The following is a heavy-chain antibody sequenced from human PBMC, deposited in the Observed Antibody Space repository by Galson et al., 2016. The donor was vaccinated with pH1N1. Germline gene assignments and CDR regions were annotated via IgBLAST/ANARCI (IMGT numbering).Heavy chain of an antibody. CDR3: ARGYDFSNGYFHYFDN. J-gene: IGHJ4*02. V-gene: IGHV3-53*01. CDR2: TYSGGTT. Sequence: VRQAPGKGLEWVSLTYSGGTTDYAAPVKGRFTISRDSAENTLYLELNSLRVEDTAVYFCARGYDFSNGYFHYFDNWGQGTLVTVSS. D-gene: IGHD3-3*01.